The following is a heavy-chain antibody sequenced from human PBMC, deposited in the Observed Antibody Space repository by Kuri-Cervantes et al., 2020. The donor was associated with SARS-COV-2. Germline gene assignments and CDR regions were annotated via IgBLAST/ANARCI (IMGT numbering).Heavy chain of an antibody. D-gene: IGHD1-26*01. V-gene: IGHV4-61*02. CDR3: ARDRWELHDY. CDR2: IHTSGST. Sequence: LRLSCTVSGGSISSGSYYWSWIRQPAGKGLEWIGRIHTSGSTNYNPSLKSRVTISVDTSKNQFSLKLSSVTAADTAVYYCARDRWELHDYWGQGTLVTVSS. J-gene: IGHJ4*02. CDR1: GGSISSGSYY.